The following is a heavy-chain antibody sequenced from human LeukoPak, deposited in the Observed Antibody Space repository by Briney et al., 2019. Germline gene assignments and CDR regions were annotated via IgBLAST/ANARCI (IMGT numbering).Heavy chain of an antibody. CDR2: MNPNRGNT. V-gene: IGHV1-8*01. Sequence: RASVKVSCKASGYTFTSYDINWVRQATGQGLEWMGWMNPNRGNTGYAQKFQGRVTMTRNTSISTAYMELSSLRSEDTAVYYCARRNFWSGYSVYYYYGMDVWGQGTTVTVSS. CDR3: ARRNFWSGYSVYYYYGMDV. J-gene: IGHJ6*02. CDR1: GYTFTSYD. D-gene: IGHD3-3*01.